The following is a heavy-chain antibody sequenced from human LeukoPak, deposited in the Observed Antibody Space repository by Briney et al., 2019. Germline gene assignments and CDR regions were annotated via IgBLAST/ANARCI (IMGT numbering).Heavy chain of an antibody. CDR2: LNPNNGVT. CDR1: GYTFNDYY. CDR3: ARLHHRPHH. Sequence: ASVKVSCKTSGYTFNDYYLHRVRQAPGQGLEWVGWLNPNNGVTKYAQKFQGRVTMTRDTSISTAYMELRRLRLDDRAGYYCARLHHRPHHWGQGTLVIVST. V-gene: IGHV1-2*02. J-gene: IGHJ5*02. D-gene: IGHD1-14*01.